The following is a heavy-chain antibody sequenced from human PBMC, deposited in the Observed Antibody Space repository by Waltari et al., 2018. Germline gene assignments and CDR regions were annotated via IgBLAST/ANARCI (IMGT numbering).Heavy chain of an antibody. CDR3: ARSPDLTLDY. CDR1: GFTFSSYA. J-gene: IGHJ4*02. Sequence: QVQLVESGGGVVQPGRSLRLSCAASGFTFSSYAMHWVRQAPGKGLEWVAVISYDGSNKYYADSVKGRFTISRDNSKNTLYLQMNSLRAEDTAVYYCARSPDLTLDYWGQGTLVTVSS. D-gene: IGHD3-3*01. CDR2: ISYDGSNK. V-gene: IGHV3-30-3*01.